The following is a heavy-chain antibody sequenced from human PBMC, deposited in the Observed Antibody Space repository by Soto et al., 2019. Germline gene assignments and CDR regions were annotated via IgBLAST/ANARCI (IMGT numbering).Heavy chain of an antibody. D-gene: IGHD5-18*01. V-gene: IGHV1-8*02. Sequence: ASVKVSCKASGYTFTSYDINWVRQATGQGLAWMGWMNPNSGNTGYAQKFQGRVTMTRNTYISTAYMELSSLRSEDTAVYYCARIEIWKAVLYAFEIWGQGTMVTVSS. J-gene: IGHJ3*02. CDR2: MNPNSGNT. CDR3: ARIEIWKAVLYAFEI. CDR1: GYTFTSYD.